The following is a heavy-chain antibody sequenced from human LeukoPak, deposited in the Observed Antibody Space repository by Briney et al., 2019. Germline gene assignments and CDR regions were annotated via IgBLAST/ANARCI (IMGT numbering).Heavy chain of an antibody. CDR2: IKSIAHGGTT. J-gene: IGHJ4*02. V-gene: IGHV3-15*01. CDR1: GFTFSNAW. CDR3: STDAGLRAL. Sequence: GGSLRLSCAASGFTFSNAWMTWVRQAPGKGLEWVGRIKSIAHGGTTDYAAPVKGRFTISREDSKNTLYLQVDSLKTEDTAVYYCSTDAGLRALGGQGTLVTVSS. D-gene: IGHD1-14*01.